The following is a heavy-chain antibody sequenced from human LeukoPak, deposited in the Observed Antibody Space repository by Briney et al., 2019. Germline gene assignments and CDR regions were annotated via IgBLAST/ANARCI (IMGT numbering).Heavy chain of an antibody. D-gene: IGHD2-2*01. V-gene: IGHV3-23*01. J-gene: IGHJ4*02. Sequence: PGGSLRLSCAASGFTFNNYFMTWVRQAPGKRLEWVSTISGSAGSTYYADFVKGLFTISRDNSRNTLYLQMNSLRADDTAVYYCARDCNGASCYLGLYYWGQGNLVTVSS. CDR2: ISGSAGST. CDR1: GFTFNNYF. CDR3: ARDCNGASCYLGLYY.